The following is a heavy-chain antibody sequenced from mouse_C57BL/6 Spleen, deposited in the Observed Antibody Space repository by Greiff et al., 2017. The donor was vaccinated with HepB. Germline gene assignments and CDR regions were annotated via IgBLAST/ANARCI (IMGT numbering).Heavy chain of an antibody. D-gene: IGHD1-1*01. CDR2: INYDGSST. CDR1: GFTFSDYY. Sequence: EVKLQESEGGLVQPGSSMKLSCTASGFTFSDYYMAWVRQVPEKGLEWVANINYDGSSTYYLDSLKSRFIISRDNAKNILYLQMSSLKSEDTATYYCARDDYGSSFSYWYFDVWGTGTTVTVSS. J-gene: IGHJ1*03. CDR3: ARDDYGSSFSYWYFDV. V-gene: IGHV5-16*01.